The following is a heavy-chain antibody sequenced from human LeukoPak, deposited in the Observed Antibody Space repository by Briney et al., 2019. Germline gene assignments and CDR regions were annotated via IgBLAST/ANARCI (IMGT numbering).Heavy chain of an antibody. D-gene: IGHD6-19*01. CDR3: ATEDSSGASIDY. CDR1: GFTFSSYG. J-gene: IGHJ4*02. V-gene: IGHV3-30*03. CDR2: ISYDGSNK. Sequence: PGGSLRLSCAASGFTFSSYGMHWVRQAPGKGLEWVAVISYDGSNKYYADSVKGRFTISRDNSKNTLYLQMNSLRAEDTAVDYCATEDSSGASIDYWGQGTLVTVSS.